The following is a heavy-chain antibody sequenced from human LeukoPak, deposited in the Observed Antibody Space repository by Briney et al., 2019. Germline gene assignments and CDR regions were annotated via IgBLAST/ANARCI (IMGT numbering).Heavy chain of an antibody. Sequence: SETLSLTCAVYGGSFSGYYWSWIRQPPGKGLEWIGEINHSGSTNYNPSLKSRVTISVDTSKNQFSLKLSSVTAADTAIYYCARPFLRFSSGWHFDYWGQGILVTVSS. CDR2: INHSGST. V-gene: IGHV4-34*01. CDR1: GGSFSGYY. CDR3: ARPFLRFSSGWHFDY. D-gene: IGHD6-19*01. J-gene: IGHJ4*02.